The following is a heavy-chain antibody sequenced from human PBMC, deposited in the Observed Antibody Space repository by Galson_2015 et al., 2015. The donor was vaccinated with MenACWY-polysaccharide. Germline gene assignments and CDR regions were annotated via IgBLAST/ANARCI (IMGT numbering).Heavy chain of an antibody. D-gene: IGHD6-13*01. J-gene: IGHJ3*02. Sequence: SLRLSCTASGSRFSNYGMQWARQAPGKGLEWVAGIQNDGRKIAYAESVKGRFTISSDHSKNTSLLEMNTLKAEDTAVYYCAREGSRIVSRAFDTWGQGTTVTVSS. CDR3: AREGSRIVSRAFDT. V-gene: IGHV3-33*01. CDR1: GSRFSNYG. CDR2: IQNDGRKI.